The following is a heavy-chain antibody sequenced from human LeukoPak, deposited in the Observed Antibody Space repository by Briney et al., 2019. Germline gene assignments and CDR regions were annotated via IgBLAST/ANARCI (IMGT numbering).Heavy chain of an antibody. V-gene: IGHV4-34*01. Sequence: PSETLSLTCAVYGGSLSGYYWSWIRQPPGKGLEWIGEINHSGSTDYNPSLKSRVTISVDTSKNQLSLKLSSMTAADTAVYYCARQWLVSPLFDYWGQGTLVTVSS. CDR3: ARQWLVSPLFDY. D-gene: IGHD6-19*01. J-gene: IGHJ4*02. CDR1: GGSLSGYY. CDR2: INHSGST.